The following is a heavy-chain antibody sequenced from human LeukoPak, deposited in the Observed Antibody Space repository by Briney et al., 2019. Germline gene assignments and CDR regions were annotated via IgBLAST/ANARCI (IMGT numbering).Heavy chain of an antibody. CDR2: ISWNSGSV. J-gene: IGHJ5*02. CDR3: AKGAHSSGWYEGWFDP. Sequence: GRSLGLSCAASGFTFDDYAMHWVRQAPGKGLEWVSGISWNSGSVGYADSVKGRFTISRDNAKNSLYLQMNSLRAEDTALYYCAKGAHSSGWYEGWFDPWGQGTLVTVSS. D-gene: IGHD6-19*01. V-gene: IGHV3-9*01. CDR1: GFTFDDYA.